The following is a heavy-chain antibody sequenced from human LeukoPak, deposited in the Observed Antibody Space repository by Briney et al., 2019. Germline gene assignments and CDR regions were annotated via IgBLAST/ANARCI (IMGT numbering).Heavy chain of an antibody. V-gene: IGHV4-39*01. CDR1: GGSISSSSYY. CDR2: IYYSGST. Sequence: SETLSLTCTVSGGSISSSSYYWGWIRQPPGKGLEWIGSIYYSGSTYYNPSLKSRVTISVDTSKNQFSLKLSSVTAADTAVYYCARVPSLYSSSWNNWFDPWGQGTLVTVSS. CDR3: ARVPSLYSSSWNNWFDP. D-gene: IGHD6-13*01. J-gene: IGHJ5*02.